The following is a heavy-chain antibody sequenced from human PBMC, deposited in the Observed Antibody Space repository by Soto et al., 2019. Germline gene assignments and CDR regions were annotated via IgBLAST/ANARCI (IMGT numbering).Heavy chain of an antibody. D-gene: IGHD3-10*01. J-gene: IGHJ4*02. CDR2: ISPNSGGT. CDR1: GYTFTGYC. CDR3: ARGGPGNYYQPFDY. Sequence: GASVKVSCKASGYTFTGYCVHWVRQAPGQGLEWMGWISPNSGGTIYALKFQGRVTMTRDTSISTAYMDLSRLRSDDTAVYYCARGGPGNYYQPFDYWGQGTLVTVSS. V-gene: IGHV1-2*02.